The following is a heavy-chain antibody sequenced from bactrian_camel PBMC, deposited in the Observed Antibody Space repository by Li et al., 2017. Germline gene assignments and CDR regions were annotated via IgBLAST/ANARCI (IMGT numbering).Heavy chain of an antibody. V-gene: IGHV3S54*01. J-gene: IGHJ4*01. Sequence: HVQLVESGGGSVQAGGSLRLSCVVSGNTYSNNYMAWFRQAPGKQREGVAVIEAADGTKTYAQSVKGRFTISLSDAKNTLYLQMDSLKPEDTAMYYCAAATARRLYSLLSPSRYNYWGQGTQVTVS. CDR3: AAATARRLYSLLSPSRYNY. D-gene: IGHD3*01. CDR2: IEAADGTK. CDR1: GNTYSNNY.